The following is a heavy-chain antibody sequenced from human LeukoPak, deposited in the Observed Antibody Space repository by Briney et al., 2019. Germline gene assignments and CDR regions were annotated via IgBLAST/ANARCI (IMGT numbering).Heavy chain of an antibody. V-gene: IGHV4-39*01. Sequence: SETLSLTCTVSGGSISTSSYYWGWIRQPPGKGLEWIGSIYYSGSTYYNPSLKSRVTISVDTSRNHFSLRLSSVTAADTAVYYCVRHCYGSGSFLNWFDPWGQGTLVTVSS. CDR1: GGSISTSSYY. CDR2: IYYSGST. J-gene: IGHJ5*02. D-gene: IGHD3-10*01. CDR3: VRHCYGSGSFLNWFDP.